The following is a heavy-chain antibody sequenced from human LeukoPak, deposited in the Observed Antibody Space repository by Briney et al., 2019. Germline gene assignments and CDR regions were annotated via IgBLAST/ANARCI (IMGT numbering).Heavy chain of an antibody. CDR1: GFTFNNFA. D-gene: IGHD6-19*01. CDR3: ARAIQQWLIGGAGY. V-gene: IGHV3-23*01. Sequence: GGSLRLSCAASGFTFNNFAMSWVRQAPGKGLEWVSATSGNGDLTYYADSVKGRFTISRDNSKNTLYLQMSSLRAEDSAVYYFARAIQQWLIGGAGYWGQGTLVTVSS. J-gene: IGHJ4*02. CDR2: TSGNGDLT.